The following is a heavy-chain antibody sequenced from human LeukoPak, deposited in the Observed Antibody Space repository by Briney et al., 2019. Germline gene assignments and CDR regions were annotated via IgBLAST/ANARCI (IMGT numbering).Heavy chain of an antibody. Sequence: GSLRLSCAASGFTFSSYWMSWVRQAPGKGLEWVANIKQDGSEKYYVDSVKGRFTISRDNAKNSLYLQMNSLRAEDTAVYYCASGDCSSTSCYWFDYWGQGTLVTVSS. J-gene: IGHJ4*02. CDR3: ASGDCSSTSCYWFDY. V-gene: IGHV3-7*01. CDR2: IKQDGSEK. D-gene: IGHD2-2*03. CDR1: GFTFSSYW.